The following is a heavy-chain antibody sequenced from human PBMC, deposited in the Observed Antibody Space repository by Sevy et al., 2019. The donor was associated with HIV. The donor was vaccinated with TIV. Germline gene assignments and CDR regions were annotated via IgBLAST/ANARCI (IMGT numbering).Heavy chain of an antibody. CDR2: FDPEDEEK. V-gene: IGHV1-24*01. J-gene: IGHJ4*02. D-gene: IGHD3-22*01. CDR3: ATKKDYYDSSGSPYDY. CDR1: GYTLSVLS. Sequence: ASVKVSCKDSGYTLSVLSMHWVRLAPGKGLEWMGSFDPEDEEKTYAQKFQGRVTMTEDTSTDTAYMELRSLRSEDTAVYYCATKKDYYDSSGSPYDYWGQGTLVTVSS.